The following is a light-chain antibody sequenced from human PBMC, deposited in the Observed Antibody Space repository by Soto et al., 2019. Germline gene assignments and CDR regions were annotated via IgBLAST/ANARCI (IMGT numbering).Light chain of an antibody. Sequence: QSALTRPRSESGSRWQRFTIYYSGGSSNIGTNAVNWYQQLPGTAPKLLIYNNNQRPSGVPDRFSGSKSGTSASLAISGLQSEDEADYYCAAWDDSLNGYVFGTGTKVTVL. CDR1: SSNIGTNA. CDR3: AAWDDSLNGYV. V-gene: IGLV1-44*01. J-gene: IGLJ1*01. CDR2: NNN.